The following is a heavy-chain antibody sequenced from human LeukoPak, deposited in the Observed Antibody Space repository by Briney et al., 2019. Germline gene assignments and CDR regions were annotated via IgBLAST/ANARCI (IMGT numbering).Heavy chain of an antibody. V-gene: IGHV3-30*02. J-gene: IGHJ3*02. CDR2: IRYDGSNK. Sequence: GGSLRLSSAASGFTFSSYGMHWVRQAPGKGLEWVAFIRYDGSNKYYADSVKGRFTISRDNSKNTLYLQMNSLRAEDTAVYYCAKDDITENAFDIWGQGTMVTVSS. CDR1: GFTFSSYG. CDR3: AKDDITENAFDI. D-gene: IGHD2-15*01.